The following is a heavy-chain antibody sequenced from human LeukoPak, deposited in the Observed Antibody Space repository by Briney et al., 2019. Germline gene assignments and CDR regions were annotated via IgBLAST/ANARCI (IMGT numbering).Heavy chain of an antibody. CDR1: GDNFNNLG. Sequence: KLSSKAAGDNFNNLGVTRERKAPGQGHEWEGQIIPLSGTANFAQEFQGRVSITADKSTSTAYMELRSLRSEDTAVYYCARDSVHAVLVPRGFDIWGQGTMVTVSS. CDR2: IIPLSGTA. D-gene: IGHD2-8*02. CDR3: ARDSVHAVLVPRGFDI. J-gene: IGHJ3*02. V-gene: IGHV1-69*06.